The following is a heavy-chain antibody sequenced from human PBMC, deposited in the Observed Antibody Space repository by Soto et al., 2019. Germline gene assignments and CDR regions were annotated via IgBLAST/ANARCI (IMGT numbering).Heavy chain of an antibody. D-gene: IGHD6-13*01. V-gene: IGHV1-46*01. Sequence: QVQLVQSGAEVKKPGASVKLSCKSSEYTFTDYYIHWVRQAPGQGLEWMGLINPSGGSTSYAQKFQGRATMTRETSTSTVYMELSSLRSEDTAVYYCATAAYSTSWYDFWGQGTLVTVSS. CDR1: EYTFTDYY. CDR2: INPSGGST. J-gene: IGHJ5*01. CDR3: ATAAYSTSWYDF.